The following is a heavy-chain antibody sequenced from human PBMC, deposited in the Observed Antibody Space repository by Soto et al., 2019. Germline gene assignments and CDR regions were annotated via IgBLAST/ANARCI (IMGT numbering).Heavy chain of an antibody. J-gene: IGHJ4*02. D-gene: IGHD3-9*01. CDR2: IFWRGST. Sequence: QVHLQESGPKLVKPSETLSLTCTVSGGSIDAFYWNWIRQAPDKGLGWIGYIFWRGSTKYSPSLRSRVTMSVDTSTNQFSLRLKSVTAADTAVYYCVRGWDDLLTGVWLSFDYWRRGTPVTVPS. CDR3: VRGWDDLLTGVWLSFDY. CDR1: GGSIDAFY. V-gene: IGHV4-59*13.